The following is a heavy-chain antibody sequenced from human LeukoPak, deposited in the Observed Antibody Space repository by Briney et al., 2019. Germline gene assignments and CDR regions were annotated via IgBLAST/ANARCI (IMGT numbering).Heavy chain of an antibody. Sequence: SETLSLTCAVYGGSFSGYYWSWVRQPPGKGLEWIGEINHSGSTTYNPSLKSRVTISVDTSKNQFSLKLSSVTAADTAVYYCARTYAKHIVVVTAMFWSRNRGHWYFDLWGRGTLVTVSS. V-gene: IGHV4-34*01. D-gene: IGHD2-21*02. CDR3: ARTYAKHIVVVTAMFWSRNRGHWYFDL. CDR1: GGSFSGYY. J-gene: IGHJ2*01. CDR2: INHSGST.